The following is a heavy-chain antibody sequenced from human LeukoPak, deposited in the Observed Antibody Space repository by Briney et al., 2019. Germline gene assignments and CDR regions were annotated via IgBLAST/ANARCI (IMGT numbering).Heavy chain of an antibody. CDR2: IIPILGIA. D-gene: IGHD4-23*01. V-gene: IGHV1-69*04. CDR3: ARDLDYGGNSGWYDNQTDY. Sequence: GASVKVSCKASGGTFSSYAISWVRQAPGQGLEWMGRIIPILGIANYAQKFQGRVTITADKSTSTAYMELSSLRSEDTAVYYCARDLDYGGNSGWYDNQTDYWGQGTLVTVSS. J-gene: IGHJ4*02. CDR1: GGTFSSYA.